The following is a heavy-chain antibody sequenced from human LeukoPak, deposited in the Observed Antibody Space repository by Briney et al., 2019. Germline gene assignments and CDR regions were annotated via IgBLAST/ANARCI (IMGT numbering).Heavy chain of an antibody. CDR3: ARHGRESRYFDWLLYYIDH. V-gene: IGHV4-59*08. Sequence: SETLSLTCTVSGASISAYSWSWIRQPPGKGLEWIGCIHYSGNTHCNPSLESRVTLSVDTSKNQFSLKLSSVTAADTAVYYCARHGRESRYFDWLLYYIDHWGQGALVTVHS. D-gene: IGHD3-9*01. CDR1: GASISAYS. CDR2: IHYSGNT. J-gene: IGHJ4*02.